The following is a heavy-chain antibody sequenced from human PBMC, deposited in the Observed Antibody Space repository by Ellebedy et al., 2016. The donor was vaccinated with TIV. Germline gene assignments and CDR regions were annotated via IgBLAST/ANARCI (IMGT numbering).Heavy chain of an antibody. V-gene: IGHV3-23*01. Sequence: GGSLRLXCVASGFIFSNSGISWVRQAPVKGLEWVSAISNGGYSTFYGESVKGRFTISRDNSKNTVDLQMNNLRVEDTALYYCVKGEVGASGAFNYWGQGTLVTVSS. CDR1: GFIFSNSG. D-gene: IGHD1-26*01. CDR2: ISNGGYST. CDR3: VKGEVGASGAFNY. J-gene: IGHJ4*02.